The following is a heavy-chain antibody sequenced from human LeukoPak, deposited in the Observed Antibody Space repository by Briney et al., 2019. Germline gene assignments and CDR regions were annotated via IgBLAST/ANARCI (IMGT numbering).Heavy chain of an antibody. D-gene: IGHD3-22*01. CDR1: GFTFSSYG. CDR3: ARGDYYDSSGYYFPVAFDI. J-gene: IGHJ3*02. Sequence: PGGSLRLSCAASGFTFSSYGMHWVRQAPGKGLEWVAVIWYDGSNKYYVDSVQGRFTISRDNSKNTLYLQMSSLRAEDTAVYYCARGDYYDSSGYYFPVAFDIWGQETVVTL. V-gene: IGHV3-33*01. CDR2: IWYDGSNK.